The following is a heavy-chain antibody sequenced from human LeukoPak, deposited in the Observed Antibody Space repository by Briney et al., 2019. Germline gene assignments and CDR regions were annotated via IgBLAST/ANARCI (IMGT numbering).Heavy chain of an antibody. J-gene: IGHJ6*03. Sequence: PGGSLRLSCSASGFTFSDHGLHWVRQAPGKGLEWVAIISDGGSNTYYGDSVRGRFTVSRDNSKNTLYLQMTRLRVDDTAVYYCAREVNYYYYMDVWGKGTAVIVS. V-gene: IGHV3-30*01. D-gene: IGHD4-11*01. CDR3: AREVNYYYYMDV. CDR1: GFTFSDHG. CDR2: ISDGGSNT.